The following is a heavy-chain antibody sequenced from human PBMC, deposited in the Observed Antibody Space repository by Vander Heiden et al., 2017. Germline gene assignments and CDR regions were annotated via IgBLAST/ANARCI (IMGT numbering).Heavy chain of an antibody. CDR1: EFTFSSYA. V-gene: IGHV3-23*01. D-gene: IGHD4-17*01. Sequence: EVQLLESGGGLIQPGGSLRLSCAASEFTFSSYAMAWVRQAPGRGLEWVSSISSSGTQYDSDSVKGRFTISRDNSKNALYLQMNSLRAEDTAVYYCAKGGDGDYVFHDIWGQGTMVTVSS. J-gene: IGHJ3*02. CDR2: ISSSGTQ. CDR3: AKGGDGDYVFHDI.